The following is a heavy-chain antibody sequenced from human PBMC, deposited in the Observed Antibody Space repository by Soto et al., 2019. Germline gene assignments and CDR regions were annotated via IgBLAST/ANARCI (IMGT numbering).Heavy chain of an antibody. CDR1: GFTFSSYA. D-gene: IGHD3-16*02. Sequence: SLRLSCAASGFTFSSYAMSWVRQAPGKGLEWVSAISGSGGSTYYADSVKGRFTISRDNSKNTLYLQMNSLRAEDTAVYYCAKDGHYYDYIWGSYRPGFDYWGQGTLVTVSS. J-gene: IGHJ4*02. CDR2: ISGSGGST. V-gene: IGHV3-23*01. CDR3: AKDGHYYDYIWGSYRPGFDY.